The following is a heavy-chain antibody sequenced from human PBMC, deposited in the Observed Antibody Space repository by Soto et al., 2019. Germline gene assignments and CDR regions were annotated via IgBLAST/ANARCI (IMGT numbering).Heavy chain of an antibody. Sequence: EVQLVESGGGLVQPGGSLRLSCAASGFTFNNYWMHWVRQAPGEGLVWVSRLNGDGTTTNYADSVKGRFTISRDNAKNILYLQMNSLRAEDTAVYYCGRDLNWGQVDYWGQGTLVTVSS. V-gene: IGHV3-74*01. CDR3: GRDLNWGQVDY. J-gene: IGHJ4*02. D-gene: IGHD3-16*01. CDR2: LNGDGTTT. CDR1: GFTFNNYW.